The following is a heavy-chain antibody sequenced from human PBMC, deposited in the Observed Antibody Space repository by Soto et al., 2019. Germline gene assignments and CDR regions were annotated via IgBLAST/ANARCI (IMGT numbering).Heavy chain of an antibody. CDR3: AKDKPRYCIGGSCYSVFDY. Sequence: GGARRLSCAASGCTFSSYGMHWVRQAPGKGLEWVAVISYDGSNKYYADSVKGRFTISRDNSKNTLYLQMNSLRAEDTAVYYCAKDKPRYCIGGSCYSVFDYWGQGTLVTVSS. J-gene: IGHJ4*02. D-gene: IGHD2-15*01. CDR1: GCTFSSYG. CDR2: ISYDGSNK. V-gene: IGHV3-30*18.